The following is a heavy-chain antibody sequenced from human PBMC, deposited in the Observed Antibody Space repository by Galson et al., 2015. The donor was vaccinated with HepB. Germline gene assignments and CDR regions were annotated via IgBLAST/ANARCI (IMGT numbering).Heavy chain of an antibody. Sequence: SLRLSCAASGFTFSSYAMSWVRQAPGKGLEWVSAISGSGGSTYYADSVKGRFTISRDNSKNTLYLQMNSLRAEDTAVYYCSTEGLSGYYDRSGYYYFDYWGQGTLVTVSS. V-gene: IGHV3-23*01. CDR1: GFTFSSYA. CDR3: STEGLSGYYDRSGYYYFDY. CDR2: ISGSGGST. J-gene: IGHJ4*02. D-gene: IGHD3-22*01.